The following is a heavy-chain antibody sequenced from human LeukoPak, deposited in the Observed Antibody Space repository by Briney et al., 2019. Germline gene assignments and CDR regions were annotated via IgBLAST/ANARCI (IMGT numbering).Heavy chain of an antibody. CDR2: INPNSGGT. CDR3: AREVHSSGWYDY. D-gene: IGHD6-19*01. Sequence: ASVKVSCKASGYTFTGYYMHWVRQAPGQGHEWMGWINPNSGGTNYAQKFQGRVTMTRDTSISTAYMELSRLRSDDTAVYYCAREVHSSGWYDYWGQGTLVTVSS. CDR1: GYTFTGYY. J-gene: IGHJ4*02. V-gene: IGHV1-2*02.